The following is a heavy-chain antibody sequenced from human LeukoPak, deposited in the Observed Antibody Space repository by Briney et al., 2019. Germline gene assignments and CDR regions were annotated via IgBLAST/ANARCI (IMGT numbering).Heavy chain of an antibody. J-gene: IGHJ6*03. CDR1: GFTFSSYG. V-gene: IGHV3-30*02. Sequence: GGSLRLSCAASGFTFSSYGMHRVRQAPGKGLEWVAFIRYDGSNKYYADSVKGRFTISRDNSKNTLYLQMNSLRAEDTAVYYCAKDRVSSYYDSSGYYHYYYMDVWGKGTTVTVSS. CDR3: AKDRVSSYYDSSGYYHYYYMDV. CDR2: IRYDGSNK. D-gene: IGHD3-22*01.